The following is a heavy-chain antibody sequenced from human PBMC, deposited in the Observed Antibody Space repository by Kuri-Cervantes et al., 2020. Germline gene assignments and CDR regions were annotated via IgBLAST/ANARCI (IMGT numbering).Heavy chain of an antibody. CDR1: GFTFDDYA. D-gene: IGHD3-3*01. Sequence: SLKISCAASGFTFDDYAMHWVRQAPGKGLEWVSGISWNSGSIGYADSVKGRFTISRDNSKNTLYLQMNSLRAEDTAVYYCARGLGLRFLEWLGPFDYWGQGTPVTVSS. V-gene: IGHV3-9*01. J-gene: IGHJ4*02. CDR2: ISWNSGSI. CDR3: ARGLGLRFLEWLGPFDY.